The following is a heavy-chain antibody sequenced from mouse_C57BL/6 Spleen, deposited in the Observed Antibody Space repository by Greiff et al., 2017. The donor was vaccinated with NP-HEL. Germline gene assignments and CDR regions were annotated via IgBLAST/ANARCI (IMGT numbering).Heavy chain of an antibody. D-gene: IGHD2-4*01. Sequence: EVQVVESEGGLVQPGSSVKLSCTASGFTFSDYYMAWVRQVPEKGLEWVANINYDGSSTYYLDSLKSRFIISRDNAKNILYLQMSSLKSEDTATYYCARARYDYDDGFDYWGQGTTLTVSS. V-gene: IGHV5-16*01. CDR1: GFTFSDYY. J-gene: IGHJ2*01. CDR2: INYDGSST. CDR3: ARARYDYDDGFDY.